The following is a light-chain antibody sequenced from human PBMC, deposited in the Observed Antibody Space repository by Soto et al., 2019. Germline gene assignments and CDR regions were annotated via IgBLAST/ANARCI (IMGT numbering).Light chain of an antibody. Sequence: EIVLTQSPGTLSLSPGERATLSCRASQSVSSSDLAWYQQKPGQAPRLLIYGASSKATGIPDRFSGSGSGTDFTLSIRRLEPEDFALYYCQHYGSSPPWTFGQGTKVEIK. J-gene: IGKJ1*01. CDR3: QHYGSSPPWT. CDR2: GAS. CDR1: QSVSSSD. V-gene: IGKV3-20*01.